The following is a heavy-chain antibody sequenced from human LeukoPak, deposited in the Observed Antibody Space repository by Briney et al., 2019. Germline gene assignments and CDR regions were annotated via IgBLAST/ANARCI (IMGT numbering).Heavy chain of an antibody. J-gene: IGHJ4*02. V-gene: IGHV4-34*01. D-gene: IGHD2-2*01. CDR2: INHSGST. Sequence: SETLSLTCAVYGGSFRGYYWSWIRQPPGKGLEWIGEINHSGSTNYNPSLKSRVTISVDTSKNQFSLKLSSVTAADTAVYYCARGRDIVVVPAAIALWYWGQGTLVTVSS. CDR1: GGSFRGYY. CDR3: ARGRDIVVVPAAIALWY.